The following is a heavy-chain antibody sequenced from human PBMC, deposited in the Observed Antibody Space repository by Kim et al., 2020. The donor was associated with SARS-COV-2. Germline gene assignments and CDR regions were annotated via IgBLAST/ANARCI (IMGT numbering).Heavy chain of an antibody. V-gene: IGHV4-34*01. D-gene: IGHD5-12*01. CDR3: ARGRKGYNYVGTYYFDY. Sequence: SETLSLTCAVYGGSFSGYYWSWIRQPPGKGLEWIGEINHSGSTNYNPSLKSRVTISVDTSKNQFSLKLSSVTAADTAVYYCARGRKGYNYVGTYYFDYWGQGTLVTVSS. CDR1: GGSFSGYY. J-gene: IGHJ4*02. CDR2: INHSGST.